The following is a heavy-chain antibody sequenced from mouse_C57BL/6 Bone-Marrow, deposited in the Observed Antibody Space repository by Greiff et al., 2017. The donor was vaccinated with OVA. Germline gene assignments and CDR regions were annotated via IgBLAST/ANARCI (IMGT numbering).Heavy chain of an antibody. CDR1: GYTFTDYN. D-gene: IGHD2-5*01. J-gene: IGHJ4*01. CDR2: INPNNGGT. Sequence: VQLQQSGPELVKPGASVKMSCKASGYTFTDYNMHWVKQSHGKSLEWIGYINPNNGGTSYNQKFKGKATLTVNKSSSTAYMELRSLTSEDSAVYYCARVSNYDYYAMDYWGQGTSVTVSS. V-gene: IGHV1-22*01. CDR3: ARVSNYDYYAMDY.